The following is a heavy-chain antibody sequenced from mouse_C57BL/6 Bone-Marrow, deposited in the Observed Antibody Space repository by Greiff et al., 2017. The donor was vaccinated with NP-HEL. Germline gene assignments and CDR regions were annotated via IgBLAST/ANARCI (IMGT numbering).Heavy chain of an antibody. CDR1: GYSFTGYY. CDR2: INPSTGGT. CDR3: ARWGYCLPWFAY. D-gene: IGHD3-1*01. Sequence: VQLQQSGPELVKPGASVKISCKASGYSFTGYYMNWVKQSPEKSLEWIGVINPSTGGTTYNQKFKAKATLTVDKSSSTAYMQHNSLTSEDSAVYYCARWGYCLPWFAYWGQGTLVTVSA. V-gene: IGHV1-42*01. J-gene: IGHJ3*01.